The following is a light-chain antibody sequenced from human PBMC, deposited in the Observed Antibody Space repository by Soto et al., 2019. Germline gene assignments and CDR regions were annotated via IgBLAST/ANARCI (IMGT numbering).Light chain of an antibody. V-gene: IGLV1-40*01. CDR2: GNN. Sequence: QSVLTQPPSVSGAPGQRVTISCTVSSSNIGAGYDVHWYKQLPGTAPKLLIFGNNNRPSGVPDRFSGSKFGPSASLAITGLQDDDEADYYCQSYDRSLSGTVLGGGTQLTVL. J-gene: IGLJ7*01. CDR1: SSNIGAGYD. CDR3: QSYDRSLSGTV.